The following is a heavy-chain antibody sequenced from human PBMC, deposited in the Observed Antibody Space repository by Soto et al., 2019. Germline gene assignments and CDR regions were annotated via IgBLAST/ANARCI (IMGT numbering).Heavy chain of an antibody. CDR3: AKDRVETGSYSFDS. CDR2: ITASGSYA. D-gene: IGHD1-26*01. J-gene: IGHJ4*02. CDR1: GFTFSSYA. V-gene: IGHV3-23*01. Sequence: GFLRLSCAASGFTFSSYAMNWVRQAPGKGLEWVSRITASGSYAEHADSVKGRFTISRDNSKNTLYLLLNSLRAEDTALYYCAKDRVETGSYSFDSWGQGTQVTVSS.